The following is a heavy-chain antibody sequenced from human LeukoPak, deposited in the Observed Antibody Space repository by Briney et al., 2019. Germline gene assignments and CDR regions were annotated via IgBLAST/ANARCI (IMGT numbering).Heavy chain of an antibody. D-gene: IGHD3-22*01. J-gene: IGHJ3*02. Sequence: ASVKVSCKASGYTFTGYYMHWVRQAPGQGLEWMGWINPNSGGTNYAQKFQGWVTMTRDTSISTAYMELSRLRSDDTAVYYCAALSGSSDDAFDIWGQGTMVTVSS. CDR2: INPNSGGT. CDR1: GYTFTGYY. V-gene: IGHV1-2*04. CDR3: AALSGSSDDAFDI.